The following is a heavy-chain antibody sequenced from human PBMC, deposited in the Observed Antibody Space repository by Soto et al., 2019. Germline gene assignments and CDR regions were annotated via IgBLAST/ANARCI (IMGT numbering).Heavy chain of an antibody. CDR1: GFTFSSYV. Sequence: PGGSLRLSCAASGFTFSSYVMHWVRQAPGKGLEWVAVISYDGSNKYYADSVKGRFTISRDNSKNTLYLQMNSLRAEDTAVYYCAAPIAVAGTFDYWGQGTLVTVSS. D-gene: IGHD6-19*01. J-gene: IGHJ4*02. CDR3: AAPIAVAGTFDY. CDR2: ISYDGSNK. V-gene: IGHV3-30-3*01.